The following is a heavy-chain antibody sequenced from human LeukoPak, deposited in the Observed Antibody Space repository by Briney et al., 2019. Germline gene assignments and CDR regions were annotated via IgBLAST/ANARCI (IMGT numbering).Heavy chain of an antibody. Sequence: PSETLSLTCTVSGGSISSGSYYWSWIRQPAGKGLEWIGRIYTSGSTNYNPSLKSRVTISVDTSKNQFSLKLSSVTAADTAVYYCARDQRYYYGSGSYYNVFEYWGQGTLVTVSS. V-gene: IGHV4-61*02. CDR3: ARDQRYYYGSGSYYNVFEY. J-gene: IGHJ4*02. D-gene: IGHD3-10*01. CDR2: IYTSGST. CDR1: GGSISSGSYY.